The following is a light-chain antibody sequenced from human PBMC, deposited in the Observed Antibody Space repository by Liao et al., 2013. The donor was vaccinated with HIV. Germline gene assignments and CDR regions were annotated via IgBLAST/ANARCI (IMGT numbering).Light chain of an antibody. CDR2: QDS. CDR3: QVWDSSSDVLYV. J-gene: IGLJ1*01. V-gene: IGLV3-1*01. CDR1: KLGDKY. Sequence: SYELTQPPSVSVSPGQTASITCSGDKLGDKYACWYQQKPGQSPVLVIYQDSKRPSGIPERFSASNSGNTATLTISGTQAVDEADYYCQVWDSSSDVLYVFGTGTTVTVL.